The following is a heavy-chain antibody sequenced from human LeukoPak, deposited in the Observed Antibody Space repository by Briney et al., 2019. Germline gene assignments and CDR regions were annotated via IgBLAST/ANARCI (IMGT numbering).Heavy chain of an antibody. CDR3: ARDQQLWTLRGTLDY. CDR2: ISSSSSTI. CDR1: GFTFSSYS. V-gene: IGHV3-48*01. D-gene: IGHD5-18*01. Sequence: GGSLRLSCAASGFTFSSYSMNWVRQAPGKGLEWVSYISSSSSTICYADSVKGRFTISRDNAKNSLYLQMNSLRAEDTAVYYCARDQQLWTLRGTLDYWGQGTLVTVSS. J-gene: IGHJ4*02.